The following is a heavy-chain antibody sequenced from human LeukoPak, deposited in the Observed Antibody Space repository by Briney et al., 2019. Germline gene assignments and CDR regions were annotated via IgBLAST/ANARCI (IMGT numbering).Heavy chain of an antibody. CDR1: GFTFSHFP. CDR3: ARTITIFGAKDY. J-gene: IGHJ4*01. Sequence: GGSLRLSCAAFGFTFSHFPIHWVRQAPGKGLEWVAVISNDGVNKYYACSAQGRFTISRDNSKNTVYLQLNSLRAEDTAVYYCARTITIFGAKDYWGQGTLVTVSS. V-gene: IGHV3-30*04. CDR2: ISNDGVNK. D-gene: IGHD3-3*01.